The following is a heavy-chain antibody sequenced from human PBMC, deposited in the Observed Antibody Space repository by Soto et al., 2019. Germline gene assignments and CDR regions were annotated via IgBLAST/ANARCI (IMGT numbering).Heavy chain of an antibody. CDR1: GQYIKSNFW. CDR2: IYHSGSA. J-gene: IGHJ4*02. Sequence: SETLSLTCLVSGQYIKSNFWWAWVRQSPGKDLEWIGEIYHSGSAIYTPSLKNRVTLSLDESKNEFSLNMDSVTAADTAVYYCARGYGRNFDYWGQGTLVTVSS. D-gene: IGHD5-18*01. V-gene: IGHV4-4*02. CDR3: ARGYGRNFDY.